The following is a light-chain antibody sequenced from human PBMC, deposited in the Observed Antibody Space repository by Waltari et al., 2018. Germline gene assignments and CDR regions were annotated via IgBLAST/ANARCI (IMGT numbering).Light chain of an antibody. CDR3: SACDDSLYALV. CDR2: GNN. V-gene: IGLV1-44*01. J-gene: IGLJ2*01. Sequence: QPVLTQLPPASGTRGQRVTIPCSGSGSNTGSHLVNWYQQLPGTAPKLLIYGNNQRPSGVPDRFSGSKSGASASLAISGLQSEDEADYYCSACDDSLYALVFGGGTKLTVL. CDR1: GSNTGSHL.